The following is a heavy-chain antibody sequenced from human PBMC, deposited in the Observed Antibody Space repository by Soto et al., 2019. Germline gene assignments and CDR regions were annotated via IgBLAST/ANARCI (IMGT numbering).Heavy chain of an antibody. CDR1: GFTFSSYA. Sequence: GGSPRLSCAASGFTFSSYAMSWVRQAPGKGLEWVSAISGSGGSTYYADSVKGRFTISRDNSKNTLYLQMNSLRAEDTAVYYCAKDLTGYSSGWYQDAFDIWGQGTMVTVSS. J-gene: IGHJ3*02. CDR2: ISGSGGST. D-gene: IGHD6-19*01. CDR3: AKDLTGYSSGWYQDAFDI. V-gene: IGHV3-23*01.